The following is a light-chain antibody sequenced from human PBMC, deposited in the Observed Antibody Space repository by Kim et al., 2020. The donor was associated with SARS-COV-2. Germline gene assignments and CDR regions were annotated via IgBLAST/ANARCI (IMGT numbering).Light chain of an antibody. CDR1: QDIANY. CDR3: QQYGNLHPT. Sequence: DIQMTQSPSSLSASVGDRVTITCQASQDIANYLNWYQQKPGQAPKFLIYDASHLETGVPSRFSGSRSGTDFTFTISSLQPEDFATYYCQQYGNLHPTFGQGTRLEIK. J-gene: IGKJ5*01. V-gene: IGKV1-33*01. CDR2: DAS.